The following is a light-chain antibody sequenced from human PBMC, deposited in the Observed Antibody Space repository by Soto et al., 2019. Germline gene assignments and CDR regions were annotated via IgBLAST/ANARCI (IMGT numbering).Light chain of an antibody. J-gene: IGLJ1*01. Sequence: LTLSASVFGAPGQTIPVFCTRTSSDIDDSNYASWYQQHPGKAPKLVIYDVSNRPSGVSNRFSGSKSANTAPLTISGLQAEDEADYYCSSFRSSSTSYVFGTGTKVTVL. CDR3: SSFRSSSTSYV. CDR1: SSDIDDSNY. CDR2: DVS. V-gene: IGLV2-14*03.